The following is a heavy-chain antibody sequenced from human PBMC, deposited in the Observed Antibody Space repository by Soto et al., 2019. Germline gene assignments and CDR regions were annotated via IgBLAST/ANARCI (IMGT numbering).Heavy chain of an antibody. V-gene: IGHV1-8*01. Sequence: ASVKVSCKASGYTFTSYDINWVRQATGQGLEWMGWMNPNSGNTGYAQKFQGRVTMTRNTSISTAYMELSSLRSEDTAVYYCAIPMRAYYYASSGYSADAFDIWGQGTMVTVSS. CDR1: GYTFTSYD. D-gene: IGHD3-22*01. J-gene: IGHJ3*02. CDR2: MNPNSGNT. CDR3: AIPMRAYYYASSGYSADAFDI.